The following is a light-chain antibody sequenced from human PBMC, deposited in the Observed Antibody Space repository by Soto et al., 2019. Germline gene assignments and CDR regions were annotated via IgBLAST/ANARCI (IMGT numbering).Light chain of an antibody. CDR2: AVS. CDR1: SSDVGGYNY. CDR3: RSYTPSSTLLYV. V-gene: IGLV2-14*01. J-gene: IGLJ1*01. Sequence: QSALTQPASVSGSPGQSITISCTGTSSDVGGYNYVSWYQQHPGKAPKLMIYAVSNRPSGVSTRFSGSKSGNTASLTISGLQAENEADYHCRSYTPSSTLLYVFGTGTKLTVL.